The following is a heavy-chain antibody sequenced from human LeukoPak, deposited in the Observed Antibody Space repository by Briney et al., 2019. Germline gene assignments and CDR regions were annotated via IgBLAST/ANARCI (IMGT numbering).Heavy chain of an antibody. J-gene: IGHJ3*02. CDR2: IFHSGST. CDR1: GYSISSGYY. V-gene: IGHV4-38-2*02. CDR3: ARYSYDSSGSATDAFDI. Sequence: SETLSLTCTVSGYSISSGYYWGWIRQPPGKGLEWIGSIFHSGSTYYNPSLKSRVTISVDTSKNHFSLKLSSVTAADTAVYYCARYSYDSSGSATDAFDIWGQGTMVAVSS. D-gene: IGHD3-22*01.